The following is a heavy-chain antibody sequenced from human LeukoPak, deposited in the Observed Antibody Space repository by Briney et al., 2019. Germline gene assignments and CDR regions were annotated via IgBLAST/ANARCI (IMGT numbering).Heavy chain of an antibody. CDR1: GFTFSSYA. Sequence: GGSLRLSCAASGFTFSSYAMHWVRQAPGKGLEWVAVISYDGSNKYYADSVKGRFTISRDNSKNTLYLQMNSLRAEDTAVYYCARGILMLEFLEWFDYWGQGTLVTVSS. V-gene: IGHV3-30-3*01. CDR3: ARGILMLEFLEWFDY. D-gene: IGHD3-3*01. J-gene: IGHJ5*01. CDR2: ISYDGSNK.